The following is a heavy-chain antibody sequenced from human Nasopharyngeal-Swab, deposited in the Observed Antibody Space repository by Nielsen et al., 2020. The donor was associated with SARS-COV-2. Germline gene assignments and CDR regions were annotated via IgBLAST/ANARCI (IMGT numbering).Heavy chain of an antibody. J-gene: IGHJ4*02. Sequence: SVKVSCKASGSTFSSYAISWVRQAPGQGLEWMGGIIPIFGTANYAQKFQGRVTITADKSTSTAYMELSSLRSEDTAVYYCARSIVGATKDDYWGQGTLVTVSS. CDR1: GSTFSSYA. CDR3: ARSIVGATKDDY. V-gene: IGHV1-69*06. CDR2: IIPIFGTA. D-gene: IGHD1-26*01.